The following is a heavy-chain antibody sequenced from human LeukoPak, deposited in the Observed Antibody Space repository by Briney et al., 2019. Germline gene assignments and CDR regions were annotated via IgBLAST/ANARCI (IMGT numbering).Heavy chain of an antibody. Sequence: ASVKVSCKASGYTFTSYYMHWVRQAPGQGLEWMGIINPSGGSTSYAQKFQGRVTITRDTSASTAYMELSSLRSEDTAVYYCARDGGSFDYWGQGTLVTVSS. CDR2: INPSGGST. CDR3: ARDGGSFDY. V-gene: IGHV1-46*01. D-gene: IGHD1-26*01. CDR1: GYTFTSYY. J-gene: IGHJ4*02.